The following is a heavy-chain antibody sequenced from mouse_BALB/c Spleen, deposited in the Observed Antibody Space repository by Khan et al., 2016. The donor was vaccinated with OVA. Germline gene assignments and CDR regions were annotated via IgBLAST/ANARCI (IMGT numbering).Heavy chain of an antibody. CDR2: ISYSGST. J-gene: IGHJ4*01. Sequence: EVQLQESGPGLVKPSQSLSLTCTVTGYSITSDYAWNWIRQFPGNKLEWMGYISYSGSTSYNPSLKSRISITRDTSKNQFFLQLNSVTTEDTATYYCARAHYYGYGTMDYWGQGTSVTVSS. V-gene: IGHV3-2*02. CDR1: GYSITSDYA. CDR3: ARAHYYGYGTMDY. D-gene: IGHD1-2*01.